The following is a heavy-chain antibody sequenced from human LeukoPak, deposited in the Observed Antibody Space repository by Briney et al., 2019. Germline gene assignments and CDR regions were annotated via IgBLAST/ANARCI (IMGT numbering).Heavy chain of an antibody. CDR3: ARAVLLYDSSGYYYFDY. Sequence: ASVKASCKASGYTFTTNYIHWVRQAPGQGLEWMGTINPSAGSTSYAQKFQDRVTMTRDTSTNTVYMELSSLRSEDTAVYSCARAVLLYDSSGYYYFDYWGQGTLVTVSS. V-gene: IGHV1-46*01. CDR2: INPSAGST. D-gene: IGHD3-22*01. J-gene: IGHJ4*02. CDR1: GYTFTTNY.